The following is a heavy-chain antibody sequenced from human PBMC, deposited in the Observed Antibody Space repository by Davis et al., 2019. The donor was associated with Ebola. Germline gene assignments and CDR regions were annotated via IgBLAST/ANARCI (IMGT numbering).Heavy chain of an antibody. D-gene: IGHD3-10*01. CDR1: GFTFSSYG. V-gene: IGHV3-33*06. J-gene: IGHJ3*02. CDR2: IWYDGSNK. CDR3: AKDRTYGSGSRDAFDI. Sequence: PGGSLRLSCAASGFTFSSYGMHWVRQAPGKGLEWVAVIWYDGSNKYFADSVKGRFTISRDNSKNTLYLQMNSLRAEDTAVYYCAKDRTYGSGSRDAFDIWGQGTMVTVSS.